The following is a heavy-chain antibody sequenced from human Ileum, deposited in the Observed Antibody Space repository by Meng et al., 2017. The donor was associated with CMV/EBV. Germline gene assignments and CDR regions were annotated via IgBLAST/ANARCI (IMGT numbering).Heavy chain of an antibody. CDR2: IYYSGST. V-gene: IGHV4-30-4*01. CDR3: ASGSPQLGYV. D-gene: IGHD1-1*01. Sequence: VQLQECGPGLVKPSPTLSLTFPGSGGSIISGDYYWSWIRQPPGKGLEWIGYIYYSGSTYYNPSLKSRVTISADTSKNQFSLKLNSVTAADTAVYYCASGSPQLGYVWGQGTLVTVSS. CDR1: GGSIISGDYY. J-gene: IGHJ4*02.